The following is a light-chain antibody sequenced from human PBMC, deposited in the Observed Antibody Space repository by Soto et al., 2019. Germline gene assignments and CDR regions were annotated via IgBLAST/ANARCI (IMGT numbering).Light chain of an antibody. J-gene: IGLJ1*01. CDR3: AVWDDSLSAYV. CDR1: SSNIGSNT. Sequence: QSLRTQPPSASVTPGQRVTVSCSGSSSNIGSNTVNWYQQLPGTAPKLLIYSHNQRPSGVPDRFFGSKSGTSASLAISGLQSEDEADYYCAVWDDSLSAYVFGTGPKVTVL. V-gene: IGLV1-44*01. CDR2: SHN.